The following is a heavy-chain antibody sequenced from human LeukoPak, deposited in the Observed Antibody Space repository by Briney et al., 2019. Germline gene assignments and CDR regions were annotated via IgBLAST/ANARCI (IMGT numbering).Heavy chain of an antibody. CDR1: GFTFNAYY. D-gene: IGHD4-11*01. CDR3: AREDYSNYFDY. V-gene: IGHV1-18*04. Sequence: GGPVKVSCKASGFTFNAYYIHWVRRAPGQGLEWMGWISAYNGNTNYAQKLQGRVTMTTDTSTSTAYMELRSLRSDDTAVYYCAREDYSNYFDYWGQGTLVTVSS. CDR2: ISAYNGNT. J-gene: IGHJ4*02.